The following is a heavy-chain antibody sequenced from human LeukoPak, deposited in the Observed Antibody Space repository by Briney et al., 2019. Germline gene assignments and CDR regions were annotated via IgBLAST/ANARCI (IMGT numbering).Heavy chain of an antibody. Sequence: SVKVSCKASGGTFSSYAISWVRQAPGQGLEWMGGIIPIFGTANYAQKFQGRVTITADKSTSTAYMELSSLRSEDTAVYYCARGGYSYGYNGDYWGQGTLVTVSS. CDR2: IIPIFGTA. D-gene: IGHD5-18*01. CDR3: ARGGYSYGYNGDY. CDR1: GGTFSSYA. J-gene: IGHJ4*02. V-gene: IGHV1-69*06.